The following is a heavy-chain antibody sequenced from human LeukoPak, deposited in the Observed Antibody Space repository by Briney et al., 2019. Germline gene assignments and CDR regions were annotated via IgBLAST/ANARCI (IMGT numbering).Heavy chain of an antibody. CDR3: TRNGGWYGIS. V-gene: IGHV3-21*04. J-gene: IGHJ4*02. CDR1: GLTFSRYS. CDR2: ISSGSSYI. D-gene: IGHD6-19*01. Sequence: GGSLRLSCAAPGLTFSRYSMNWVRRAPGKGLEWVSSISSGSSYIYYADSVKGRFSISREDSKNTLYLQLNSLRAEDTALYYCTRNGGWYGISWGQGTLVTVSS.